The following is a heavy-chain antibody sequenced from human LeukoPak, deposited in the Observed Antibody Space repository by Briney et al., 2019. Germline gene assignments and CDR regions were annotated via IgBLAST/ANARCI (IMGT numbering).Heavy chain of an antibody. CDR2: IIPIFGTA. Sequence: ASVKVSCKASGGTFSSYAISWVRQAPGQGLEWMGGIIPIFGTANYAQKFQGRVTITADESTSTAYMELSSLRSEDTAVYYCASNYDILTGYPFDYWGQGTLVTVSS. CDR3: ASNYDILTGYPFDY. CDR1: GGTFSSYA. V-gene: IGHV1-69*13. D-gene: IGHD3-9*01. J-gene: IGHJ4*02.